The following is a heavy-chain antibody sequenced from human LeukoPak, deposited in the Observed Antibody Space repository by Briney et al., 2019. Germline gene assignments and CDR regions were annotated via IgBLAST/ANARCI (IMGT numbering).Heavy chain of an antibody. CDR1: GGSFSGYY. D-gene: IGHD6-19*01. J-gene: IGHJ3*02. V-gene: IGHV4-34*01. CDR2: INHSGST. Sequence: SETLSLTCAVYGGSFSGYYWSWIRQPPGKGLEWIGEINHSGSTNYNPSLKSRVTISVDTSKNQFSLKLSPVTAADTAVYYCARGRRYSSGWYYPGDAFDIWGQGTMVTVSS. CDR3: ARGRRYSSGWYYPGDAFDI.